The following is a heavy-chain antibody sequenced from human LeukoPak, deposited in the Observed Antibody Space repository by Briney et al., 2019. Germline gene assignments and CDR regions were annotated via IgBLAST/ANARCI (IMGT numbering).Heavy chain of an antibody. Sequence: SVKVSCKASGGTFSSYAISWVRQAPGQGLEWMGGIIPIFGTANYAQKFQARVTITADEYTSTAYMELSSLRSEDTAVYYCARGLRDGYNWGLDYWGQGTLVTVSS. CDR2: IIPIFGTA. J-gene: IGHJ4*02. D-gene: IGHD5-24*01. CDR3: ARGLRDGYNWGLDY. CDR1: GGTFSSYA. V-gene: IGHV1-69*13.